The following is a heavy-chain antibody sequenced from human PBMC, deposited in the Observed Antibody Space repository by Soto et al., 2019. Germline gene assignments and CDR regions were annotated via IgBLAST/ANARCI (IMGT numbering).Heavy chain of an antibody. CDR1: GGSFNNYA. J-gene: IGHJ4*02. D-gene: IGHD6-13*01. CDR2: IIPMSGTA. Sequence: QVQLVQSGAEVKKPGSSVKVSCKASGGSFNNYAVTWVRQAPGQGLEWMGGIIPMSGTANYAQKFQGRVTITADKSTSTAYMELSSLRYDDTAVYYCASSYGTSWYGDYWGQGTPVTVSS. CDR3: ASSYGTSWYGDY. V-gene: IGHV1-69*06.